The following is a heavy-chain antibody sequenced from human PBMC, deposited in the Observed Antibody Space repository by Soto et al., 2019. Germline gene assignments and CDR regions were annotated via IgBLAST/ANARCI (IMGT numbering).Heavy chain of an antibody. CDR3: ARSRRYGSGPAYGFDI. J-gene: IGHJ3*02. V-gene: IGHV1-69*02. Sequence: QVQLVQSGAEVKKPGSSVKVSCKASGGTFSSYTISWVRQAPGQGLEWMGRIIPILGIANYAQKFQGRVTVTADKPTSTAYMELSSLRSEDTAVYYCARSRRYGSGPAYGFDIWGQGTMVTVSS. CDR2: IIPILGIA. CDR1: GGTFSSYT. D-gene: IGHD3-10*01.